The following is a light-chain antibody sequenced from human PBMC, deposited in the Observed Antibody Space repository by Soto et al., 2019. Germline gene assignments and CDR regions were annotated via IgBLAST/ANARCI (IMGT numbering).Light chain of an antibody. CDR2: DAS. CDR1: QSVDND. Sequence: EIVMTQSPATLSVSPGDRATLSCRASQSVDNDLAWYQRKPGQPPRLLIYDASTRATGIPARFSGSQSGTEFTLTISSLLSEDFAVYFCQQYNNWPLTFGGGTKVETK. V-gene: IGKV3D-15*01. CDR3: QQYNNWPLT. J-gene: IGKJ4*01.